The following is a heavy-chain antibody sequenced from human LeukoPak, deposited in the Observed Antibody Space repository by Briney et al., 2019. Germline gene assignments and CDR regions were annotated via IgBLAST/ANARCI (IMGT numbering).Heavy chain of an antibody. CDR1: GYSFTNYW. D-gene: IGHD4-17*01. CDR2: IHSADSNT. CDR3: AGARHGDYRWDY. V-gene: IGHV5-51*01. Sequence: GESLKISCKVSGYSFTNYWIGWVRQMPGKGLEWMGIIHSADSNTKYSPSFQGQVTISADKSISTAYLQRSGLKASDTAMYYCAGARHGDYRWDYWGQGTLVTVSS. J-gene: IGHJ4*02.